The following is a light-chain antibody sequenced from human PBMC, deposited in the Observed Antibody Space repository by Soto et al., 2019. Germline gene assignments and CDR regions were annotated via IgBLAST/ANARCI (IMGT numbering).Light chain of an antibody. CDR1: FSDVGGYSY. CDR2: AAT. Sequence: QSVISQPASVSGSPGRAITISCSPFSDVGGYSYVSWYQQHPGEAPKLLIYAATNRPSGVSYRFSGSKSGNTASLTISGLQAEGEADYYWSSDTVSTNYVFGPGTKGTVL. J-gene: IGLJ1*01. V-gene: IGLV2-14*01. CDR3: SSDTVSTNYV.